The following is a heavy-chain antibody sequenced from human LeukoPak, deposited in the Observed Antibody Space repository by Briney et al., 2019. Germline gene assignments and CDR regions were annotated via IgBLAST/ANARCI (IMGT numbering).Heavy chain of an antibody. CDR2: IYYSGST. J-gene: IGHJ4*02. CDR3: AREGDSSGYYYGFFNY. Sequence: SETLSLTCTVSGGSISSYYWSWLRQPPGKGLEWIGYIYYSGSTNYNPSLKSRVTISVDTSKNQFSLKLSSVTAADTAVYYCAREGDSSGYYYGFFNYWGQGTLVTVSS. CDR1: GGSISSYY. D-gene: IGHD3-22*01. V-gene: IGHV4-59*01.